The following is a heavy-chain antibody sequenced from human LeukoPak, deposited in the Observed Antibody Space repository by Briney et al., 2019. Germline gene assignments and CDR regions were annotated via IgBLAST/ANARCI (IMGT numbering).Heavy chain of an antibody. CDR3: ARGTTVWYFDY. CDR1: GFTVSSNY. D-gene: IGHD4-11*01. CDR2: IYSGGST. J-gene: IGHJ4*02. Sequence: GGSLRPSCAASGFTVSSNYMSWVRQAPGKGLEWVSVIYSGGSTYYADSVKGRFTISRDNSKNTLYLQMNSLRAEDTAVYYCARGTTVWYFDYWGQGTLVTVSS. V-gene: IGHV3-53*01.